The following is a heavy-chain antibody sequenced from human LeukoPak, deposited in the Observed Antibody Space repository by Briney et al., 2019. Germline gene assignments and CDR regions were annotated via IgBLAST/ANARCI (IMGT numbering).Heavy chain of an antibody. Sequence: GGSLRLSCAASGFTFSSYSMNWVRQAPGKGLEWVSSISSSSSYIYYADSVKGRFTISRDNAKNSLYLQMNSLRAEDTAVYYCVRGGSIAAAGAPRPDYWGQGTLVTVSS. CDR2: ISSSSSYI. CDR1: GFTFSSYS. J-gene: IGHJ4*02. CDR3: VRGGSIAAAGAPRPDY. D-gene: IGHD6-13*01. V-gene: IGHV3-21*01.